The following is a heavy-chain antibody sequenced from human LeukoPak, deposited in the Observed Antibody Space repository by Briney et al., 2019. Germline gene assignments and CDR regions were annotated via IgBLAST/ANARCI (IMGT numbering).Heavy chain of an antibody. J-gene: IGHJ5*02. CDR1: GYSFTRFW. CDR3: ARRYGYNGGFDP. V-gene: IGHV5-51*01. CDR2: MYPGDSEI. Sequence: GESLKISCQGSGYSFTRFWIGWVRQMPGKGLEWMGIMYPGDSEIRYSPPFQGQVTISVDKSISTAYLQWSSLKASDTAMYYCARRYGYNGGFDPWGQGTLVTVSS. D-gene: IGHD5-24*01.